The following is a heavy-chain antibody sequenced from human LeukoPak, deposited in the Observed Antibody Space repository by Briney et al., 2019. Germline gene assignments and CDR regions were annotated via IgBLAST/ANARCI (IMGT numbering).Heavy chain of an antibody. D-gene: IGHD5-12*01. CDR2: ISSSSSTI. V-gene: IGHV3-48*01. CDR3: AGGSGYDDWQRY. CDR1: GFTFSSYS. J-gene: IGHJ4*02. Sequence: GGSLRLSCAASGFTFSSYSMNWVRQAPGKGLEWVSYISSSSSTIYYADSVKGRFTISRDNAKNSLYLQMNSLRAEDTAVYYCAGGSGYDDWQRYWGQGALVTVSS.